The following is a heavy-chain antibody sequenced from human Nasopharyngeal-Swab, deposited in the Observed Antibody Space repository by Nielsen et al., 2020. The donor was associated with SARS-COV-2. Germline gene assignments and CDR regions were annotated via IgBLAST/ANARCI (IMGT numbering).Heavy chain of an antibody. V-gene: IGHV3-23*01. CDR2: LTNDGRHT. J-gene: IGHJ4*02. CDR1: TFTFRRDA. CDR3: VKHTGNFYGSSDF. Sequence: GESLKTSCVSSTFTFRRDAMSWVRQAPGTGLVWVSTLTNDGRHTYHADSLEGRFTISRDNSRNTLYLQMSNLSPEDAAVYYCVKHTGNFYGSSDFWGQGTLVTGSS. D-gene: IGHD3-10*01.